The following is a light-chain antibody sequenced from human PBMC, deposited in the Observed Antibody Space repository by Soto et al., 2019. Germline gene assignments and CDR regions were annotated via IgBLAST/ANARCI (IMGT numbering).Light chain of an antibody. V-gene: IGLV2-14*03. CDR2: DVT. Sequence: QSALTQPASVSGSPEQSITISYTGTSSDVGAYNYVSWYQQYPGKAPKLILYDVTHRPSGVSYRFSGSKSDNTASLTISGLQPEDEADYYCSSYTNSDTYFFGTGTKVTVL. CDR3: SSYTNSDTYF. CDR1: SSDVGAYNY. J-gene: IGLJ1*01.